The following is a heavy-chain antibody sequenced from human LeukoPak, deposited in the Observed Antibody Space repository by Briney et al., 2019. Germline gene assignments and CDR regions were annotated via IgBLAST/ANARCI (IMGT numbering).Heavy chain of an antibody. V-gene: IGHV4-39*01. D-gene: IGHD1-26*01. CDR2: IYYSGST. CDR3: ARRTDSGSYHFDY. Sequence: SETLSLTCTVSGGSISSSSYYWGWIRQPPGKGLEWIGSIYYSGSTYYNPSLKSRVTISADTSKNQFSLKLSSVTAADTAVYYCARRTDSGSYHFDYWGQGTLVTVSS. CDR1: GGSISSSSYY. J-gene: IGHJ4*02.